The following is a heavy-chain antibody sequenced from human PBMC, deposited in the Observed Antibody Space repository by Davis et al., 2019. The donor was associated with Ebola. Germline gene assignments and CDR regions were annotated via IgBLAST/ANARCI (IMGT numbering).Heavy chain of an antibody. D-gene: IGHD6-19*01. V-gene: IGHV3-30*18. Sequence: GGSLRLSCAASGFTFSSYGMHWVRQAPGKGLEWVAVISYDGSNKYYADSVKGRFTISRDNSKNTLYLQMNSLRAEDTAVYYCAKQWLVLELKEYWGQGTLVTVSS. CDR3: AKQWLVLELKEY. CDR2: ISYDGSNK. J-gene: IGHJ4*02. CDR1: GFTFSSYG.